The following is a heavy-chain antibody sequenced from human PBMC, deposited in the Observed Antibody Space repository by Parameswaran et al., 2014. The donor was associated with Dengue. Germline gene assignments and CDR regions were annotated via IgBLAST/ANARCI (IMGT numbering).Heavy chain of an antibody. Sequence: GSLRLSCAASGFTFSSYAMSWVRQAPGKGLEWVSAISGSGGSTYYADSVKGRFTISRDNSKNTLYLQMNSLRAEDTAVYYCAKDLRGILWEGYWGQGTLVTVSS. D-gene: IGHD2-21*01. CDR2: ISGSGGST. CDR3: AKDLRGILWEGY. CDR1: GFTFSSYA. V-gene: IGHV3-23*01. J-gene: IGHJ4*02.